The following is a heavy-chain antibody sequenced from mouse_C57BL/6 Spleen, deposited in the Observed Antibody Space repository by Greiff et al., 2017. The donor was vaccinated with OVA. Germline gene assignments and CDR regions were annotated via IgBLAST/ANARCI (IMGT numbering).Heavy chain of an antibody. Sequence: QVQLQQSGAELVRPGTSVKVSCKASGYAFTNYLIEWVKQRPGQGLEWIGVINPGSGGTNYNEKFKGKATLTADKSSSTAYMQLSSLTSEDSAVYFCARAPFTVEGYWGQGTTLTVSS. CDR2: INPGSGGT. CDR3: ARAPFTVEGY. D-gene: IGHD1-1*01. V-gene: IGHV1-54*01. J-gene: IGHJ2*01. CDR1: GYAFTNYL.